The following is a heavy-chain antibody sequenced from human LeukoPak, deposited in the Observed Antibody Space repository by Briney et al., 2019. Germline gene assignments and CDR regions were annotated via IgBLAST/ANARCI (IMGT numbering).Heavy chain of an antibody. D-gene: IGHD3-22*01. CDR3: ARDKDSWDSGSGYYLGAFDI. CDR1: GGTFSSYA. J-gene: IGHJ3*02. Sequence: SVKVSCKASGGTFSSYAISWVRQAPGQGLEWMGGIIPIFGTTNYAQKFQGRVTIPADESTSTAYMELSSLRSEDTAVYYCARDKDSWDSGSGYYLGAFDIWGQGTMVTVSS. CDR2: IIPIFGTT. V-gene: IGHV1-69*13.